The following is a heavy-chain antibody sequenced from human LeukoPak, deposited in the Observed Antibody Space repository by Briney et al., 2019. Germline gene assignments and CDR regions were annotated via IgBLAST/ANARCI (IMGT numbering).Heavy chain of an antibody. CDR2: IYYSGST. V-gene: IGHV4-59*01. CDR1: GGSISSYY. Sequence: PSETLSLTCTVSGGSISSYYWSWIRQPPGKGLEWIGYIYYSGSTNYNPSLKSRVTISVDTSKNQFSLKLSSVTAADTAVYYCARDHSSSGYYYMDVWGKGTTVTVSS. J-gene: IGHJ6*03. D-gene: IGHD6-6*01. CDR3: ARDHSSSGYYYMDV.